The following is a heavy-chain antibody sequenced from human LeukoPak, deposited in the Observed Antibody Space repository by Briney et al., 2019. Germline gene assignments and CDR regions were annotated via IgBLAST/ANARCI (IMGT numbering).Heavy chain of an antibody. V-gene: IGHV3-66*01. D-gene: IGHD1-1*01. CDR2: LYSGGNT. CDR1: GFTVSTKY. J-gene: IGHJ4*02. Sequence: GGSLRLSCAASGFTVSTKYMTWVRQAPGKGLEWVSVLYSGGNTYYADSVKGRFSISRDNSKNTLYLQMNSLRAEDTAVYYCAKSPYWNLLDYWGQGTLVTVSS. CDR3: AKSPYWNLLDY.